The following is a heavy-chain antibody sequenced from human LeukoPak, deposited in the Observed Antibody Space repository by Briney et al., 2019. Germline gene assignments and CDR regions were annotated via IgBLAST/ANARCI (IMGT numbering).Heavy chain of an antibody. CDR2: IRSSGSII. D-gene: IGHD3-10*02. Sequence: GGSPRLSCAASGFTFSSYEMNWVRQAPGKGLEWVSYIRSSGSIIYYADFVKGRFTISRDNAKNSLYLQMNSLRAEDTAVYYCAELGITMIGGVWGKGTTVTISS. CDR3: AELGITMIGGV. J-gene: IGHJ6*04. V-gene: IGHV3-48*03. CDR1: GFTFSSYE.